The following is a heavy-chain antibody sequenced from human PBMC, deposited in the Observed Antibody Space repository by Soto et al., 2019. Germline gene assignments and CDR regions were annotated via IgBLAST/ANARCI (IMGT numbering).Heavy chain of an antibody. CDR3: AKGPEWLRFLVDY. J-gene: IGHJ4*02. CDR2: ISYDGSNK. CDR1: GFTFSSYG. V-gene: IGHV3-30*18. Sequence: PGGSLRLSCAASGFTFSSYGMHWVRQAPGKGLEWVAVISYDGSNKYYADSVKGRFTISRDNSKNTLYLQMNSLRAEDTAVYYCAKGPEWLRFLVDYWGQGTLVTVSS. D-gene: IGHD5-12*01.